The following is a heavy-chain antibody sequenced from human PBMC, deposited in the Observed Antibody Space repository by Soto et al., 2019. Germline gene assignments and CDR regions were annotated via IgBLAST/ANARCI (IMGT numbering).Heavy chain of an antibody. CDR3: ARPKKGDCTNGVCSPLFHY. CDR1: GGSISSSSYY. J-gene: IGHJ4*02. CDR2: IYYSGST. V-gene: IGHV4-39*01. D-gene: IGHD2-8*01. Sequence: PSETLSLTCTVSGGSISSSSYYWGWMRQPPGKGLEWIGSIYYSGSTYYNPSLKSRVTISVGTSKNQFSLKLSSVTAADTAVYYCARPKKGDCTNGVCSPLFHYWGQGTLVTVSS.